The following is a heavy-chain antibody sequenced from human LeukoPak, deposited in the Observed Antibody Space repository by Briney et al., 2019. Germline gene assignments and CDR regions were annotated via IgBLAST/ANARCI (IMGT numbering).Heavy chain of an antibody. Sequence: GRSRRLACAAAGFTLRNTCMSWVSQAQGMGLEWVGRIKSKRDDGTKDYDAPVKDRFTNSRDDSKNTLFLQMNSLKTDDTAVYYCVAGYYYDSSGYYYWYYWAQGTVVTVSS. D-gene: IGHD3-22*01. J-gene: IGHJ4*02. V-gene: IGHV3-15*01. CDR2: IKSKRDDGTK. CDR1: GFTLRNTC. CDR3: VAGYYYDSSGYYYWYY.